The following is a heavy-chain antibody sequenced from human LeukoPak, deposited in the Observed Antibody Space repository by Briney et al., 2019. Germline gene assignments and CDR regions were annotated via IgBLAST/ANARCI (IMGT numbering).Heavy chain of an antibody. CDR2: ISYDGSNK. CDR1: GFTFGSYA. V-gene: IGHV3-30-3*01. D-gene: IGHD6-19*01. J-gene: IGHJ4*02. CDR3: ARGAVAGTRGGDY. Sequence: TGGSLRLSCAASGFTFGSYAMHCVRQAPGKGLDWVAVISYDGSNKYYADSVKGRFTISRDNSKNTLYLQMNSLKAEDTAVYYCARGAVAGTRGGDYWGQGTLVTVSS.